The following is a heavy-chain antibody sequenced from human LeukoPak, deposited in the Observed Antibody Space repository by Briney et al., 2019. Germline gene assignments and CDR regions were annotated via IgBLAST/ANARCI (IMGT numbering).Heavy chain of an antibody. CDR1: GFTVSSYA. Sequence: PGGSLRLSCAASGFTVSSYAMSWVRQAPGKGLEWVSFIGGSGATTSYADSVKGRFTISRDNSKNTVYLQMNSLRAEDTAVYYCAKRTTESSGWYSFDHWGQGPLVTVSS. J-gene: IGHJ4*02. CDR2: IGGSGATT. V-gene: IGHV3-23*01. D-gene: IGHD6-19*01. CDR3: AKRTTESSGWYSFDH.